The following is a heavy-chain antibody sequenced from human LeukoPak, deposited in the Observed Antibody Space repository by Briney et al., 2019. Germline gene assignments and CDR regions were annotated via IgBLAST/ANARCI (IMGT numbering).Heavy chain of an antibody. Sequence: ASVNVSCKASGYTFTSYAMNWVRQAPGQGLEWMGWINTNTGNPTYAQGFTGRFVFSLDTSVSTAYLKISSLKAEDTAVYYCASGPQAAGTAYYYYGMDVWGQGTTVTASS. CDR2: INTNTGNP. D-gene: IGHD6-13*01. CDR1: GYTFTSYA. CDR3: ASGPQAAGTAYYYYGMDV. J-gene: IGHJ6*02. V-gene: IGHV7-4-1*02.